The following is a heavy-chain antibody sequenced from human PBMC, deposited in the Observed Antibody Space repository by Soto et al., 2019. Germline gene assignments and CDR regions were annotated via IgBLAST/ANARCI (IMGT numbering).Heavy chain of an antibody. CDR1: GFTFDDYA. J-gene: IGHJ1*01. V-gene: IGHV3-9*01. CDR3: VKDESINWYSGHFRH. D-gene: IGHD6-13*01. Sequence: EVPLVESGGGLVQPGRSLRLSCAASGFTFDDYAMHWVRQVPGKGLEWVSGSNWNSGSIGYGDSVKGRFAISRDHAKNSLHLQMNSLSAEETDFYYGVKDESINWYSGHFRHWGQGTLVTVSS. CDR2: SNWNSGSI.